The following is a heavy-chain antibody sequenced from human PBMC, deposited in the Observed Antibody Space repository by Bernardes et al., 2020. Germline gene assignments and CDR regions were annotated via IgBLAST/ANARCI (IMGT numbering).Heavy chain of an antibody. V-gene: IGHV4-31*02. CDR1: GGSISSGGFF. CDR3: ARAGIRRAPFDP. CDR2: MYHSGST. Sequence: SETLSLTCNVSGGSISSGGFFWSWLRQYPGKAPEWIAYMYHSGSTYYNPSLKSRVVMSVDTTTNQFSLRLKSVTAADTAVYYCARAGIRRAPFDPLGQGTLVTVSS. D-gene: IGHD3-10*01. J-gene: IGHJ5*02.